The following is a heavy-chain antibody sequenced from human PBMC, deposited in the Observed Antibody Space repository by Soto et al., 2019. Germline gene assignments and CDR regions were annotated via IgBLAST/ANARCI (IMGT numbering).Heavy chain of an antibody. J-gene: IGHJ4*02. V-gene: IGHV1-46*01. CDR3: ARDSRPYPSGLYYDFWSGYERPSYYFDY. D-gene: IGHD3-3*01. Sequence: ASVKVSCKASGYTFTSYYMHWVRQAPGQGXEWMGIINPSGGSTSYAQKFQGRVTMTRDTSTSTVYMELSSLRSEDTAVYYCARDSRPYPSGLYYDFWSGYERPSYYFDYWGQGTLVTVSS. CDR1: GYTFTSYY. CDR2: INPSGGST.